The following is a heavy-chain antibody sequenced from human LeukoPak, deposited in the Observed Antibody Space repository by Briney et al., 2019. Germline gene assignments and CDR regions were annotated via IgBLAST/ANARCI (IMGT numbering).Heavy chain of an antibody. D-gene: IGHD4-17*01. J-gene: IGHJ6*03. Sequence: QSGGSLRLSCAASGFTVSSNYMSWVRQAPGKGLEWVSVIYSGGSTYYADSVKGRFTISRDNSKNTLYLQMNSLRAEDTAVYYCAKYGLPPYYYYMDVWGKGTTVTVSS. CDR3: AKYGLPPYYYYMDV. CDR2: IYSGGST. V-gene: IGHV3-53*01. CDR1: GFTVSSNY.